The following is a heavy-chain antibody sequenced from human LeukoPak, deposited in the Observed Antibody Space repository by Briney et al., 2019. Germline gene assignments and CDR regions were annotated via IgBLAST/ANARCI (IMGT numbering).Heavy chain of an antibody. CDR2: IYSGGRT. D-gene: IGHD3-9*01. CDR1: GFTVSSNY. V-gene: IGHV3-66*01. CDR3: ARGGHFDWLLSWFDP. J-gene: IGHJ5*02. Sequence: GGSLTLSCAVSGFTVSSNYMSWVRQAPGKGLQWVSVIYSGGRTYYTDSVKGRFTISRDNSKNTLYLQMNSLRAEDTAVYYCARGGHFDWLLSWFDPWGQGTLVTVSS.